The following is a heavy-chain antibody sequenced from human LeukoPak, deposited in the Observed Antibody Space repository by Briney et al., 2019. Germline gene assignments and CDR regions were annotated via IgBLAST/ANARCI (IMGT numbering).Heavy chain of an antibody. Sequence: GGSLRLSCRASGFIFSDYYLSWIRQTPGKGLEWLSYINSSGSITDYADSVKGRFTISRDNAKNSLYLQMNSLRAEDTAVYYCARVRYSSSWAWEFDYWGQGTLVTVSS. CDR1: GFIFSDYY. J-gene: IGHJ4*02. V-gene: IGHV3-11*04. D-gene: IGHD6-13*01. CDR3: ARVRYSSSWAWEFDY. CDR2: INSSGSIT.